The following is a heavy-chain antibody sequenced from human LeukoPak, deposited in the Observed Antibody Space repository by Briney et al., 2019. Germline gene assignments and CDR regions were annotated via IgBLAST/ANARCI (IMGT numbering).Heavy chain of an antibody. Sequence: GGPLRLSCAASGFTFSSYAMHWVRQAPGKGLEWVAVISYDGSNKYYADSVKGRFTISRDNSKNTLYLQMNSLRAEDTAVYYCAKDRLLWFGELLQGDYWGQGTLVTVSS. CDR2: ISYDGSNK. CDR3: AKDRLLWFGELLQGDY. J-gene: IGHJ4*02. V-gene: IGHV3-30*04. CDR1: GFTFSSYA. D-gene: IGHD3-10*01.